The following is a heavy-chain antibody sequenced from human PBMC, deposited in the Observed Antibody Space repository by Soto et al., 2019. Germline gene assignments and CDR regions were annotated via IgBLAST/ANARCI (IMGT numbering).Heavy chain of an antibody. CDR2: ISSSGSTI. V-gene: IGHV3-48*03. D-gene: IGHD3-3*01. CDR3: AGNFWSGYSAGYYYYGMDV. CDR1: GFTFSSYE. J-gene: IGHJ6*02. Sequence: EVQLVESGGTLVQPGGSLRLSCSASGFTFSSYEMNWVRQAPGKGLEWVSYISSSGSTIYYADSVKGRFTISRDNAKNSLYLQMNSLRAEDTAVYYCAGNFWSGYSAGYYYYGMDVWGQGTTVTVSS.